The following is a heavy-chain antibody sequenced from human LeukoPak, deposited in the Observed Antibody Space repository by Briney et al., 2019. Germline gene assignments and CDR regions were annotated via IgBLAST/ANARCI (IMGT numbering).Heavy chain of an antibody. CDR2: IIPILDIA. V-gene: IGHV1-69*04. D-gene: IGHD3-10*01. Sequence: SVKVSFKASGGTFISYAISWVRQAPGQGLEWMGRIIPILDIANYAQNFQGRVTITADKSTSTAYMELSSLRSEDTAVYYCARPVTMDTGDAFDIWGQGTMVTVSS. J-gene: IGHJ3*02. CDR1: GGTFISYA. CDR3: ARPVTMDTGDAFDI.